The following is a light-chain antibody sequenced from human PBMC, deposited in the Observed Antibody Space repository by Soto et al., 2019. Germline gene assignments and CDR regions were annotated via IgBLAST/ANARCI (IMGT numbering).Light chain of an antibody. V-gene: IGKV3-20*01. J-gene: IGKJ1*01. CDR1: HSVRSTY. Sequence: EIVLTQSPGTLSLSPGERATLSCRASHSVRSTYLAWYQHKPGQAPRLLIYGASSRATGIPERFSGSGSGTDFTLSISRLEPEDSAVYYCQQFRTSPPAWTFGQGTKVEIK. CDR2: GAS. CDR3: QQFRTSPPAWT.